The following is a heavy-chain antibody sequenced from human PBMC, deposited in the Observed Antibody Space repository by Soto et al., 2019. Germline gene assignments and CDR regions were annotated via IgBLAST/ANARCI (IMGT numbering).Heavy chain of an antibody. V-gene: IGHV3-48*01. CDR3: AKGGAYDYGDYYYYGMDV. CDR1: GFTFSSYS. Sequence: PGGSLRLSCAASGFTFSSYSMNWVSQAPGKGLEWVSYISSSSSTIYYADSVKGRFTISRDNSKNTLYLQMNSLRAEDTAVYYCAKGGAYDYGDYYYYGMDVWGQGTTVTVSS. D-gene: IGHD4-17*01. J-gene: IGHJ6*02. CDR2: ISSSSSTI.